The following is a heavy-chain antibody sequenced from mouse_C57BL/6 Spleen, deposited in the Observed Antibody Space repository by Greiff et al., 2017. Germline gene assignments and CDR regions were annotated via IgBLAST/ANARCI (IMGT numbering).Heavy chain of an antibody. CDR2: IDPETGGT. CDR1: GYTFTDYE. Sequence: VQLQQSGAELVRPGASVTLSCKASGYTFTDYEMHWVKQTPVHGLEWIGAIDPETGGTAYNQKFKGKAILTADKSSSTAYMELRSLTSEDSAVYYCTSWEGTAQATGAYWGQGTLVTVSA. V-gene: IGHV1-15*01. J-gene: IGHJ3*01. D-gene: IGHD3-2*02. CDR3: TSWEGTAQATGAY.